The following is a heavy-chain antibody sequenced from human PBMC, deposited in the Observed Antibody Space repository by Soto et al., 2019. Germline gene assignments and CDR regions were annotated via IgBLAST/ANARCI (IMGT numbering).Heavy chain of an antibody. CDR1: GCTFTGYY. D-gene: IGHD2-15*01. J-gene: IGHJ5*02. V-gene: IGHV1-2*02. CDR2: INPNSGGT. CDR3: ARFSTPPRYCSGGSCSRYNWFDP. Sequence: ASVKVSCKASGCTFTGYYMHWVRQAPGRGLEWMGWINPNSGGTNYAQKFQGRVTMTRDTSISTAYMELSRLRSDDTAVYYCARFSTPPRYCSGGSCSRYNWFDPWGQGTLVTVSS.